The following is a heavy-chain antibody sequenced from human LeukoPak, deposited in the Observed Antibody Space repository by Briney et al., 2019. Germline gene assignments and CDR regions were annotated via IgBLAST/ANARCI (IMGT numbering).Heavy chain of an antibody. CDR1: GFTFSSYG. CDR3: AKDLVTGSLDY. J-gene: IGHJ4*02. D-gene: IGHD3-10*01. CDR2: ISSSGGST. Sequence: GGSLRLSCAASGFTFSSYGMTWVRQAPGKGLEWVSSISSSGGSTYYADSVRGRFTISRDNSKNTLYLQMNSLRAEDTAIYYCAKDLVTGSLDYWGQGTLVTVSS. V-gene: IGHV3-23*01.